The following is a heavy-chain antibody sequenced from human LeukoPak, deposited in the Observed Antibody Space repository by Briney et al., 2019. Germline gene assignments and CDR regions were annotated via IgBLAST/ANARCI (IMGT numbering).Heavy chain of an antibody. CDR3: AKDIFSSGWYNNFDY. V-gene: IGHV3-43*02. J-gene: IGHJ4*02. CDR2: ISGDGGST. CDR1: GFTCDDYA. D-gene: IGHD6-19*01. Sequence: GGSLRLSCAASGFTCDDYAMHWVRQAPRKGLEWVSLISGDGGSTYYTDSVKGRFTISRDNSKNSLYLQMNSLRTEDTALYYCAKDIFSSGWYNNFDYWGQGTLVTVSS.